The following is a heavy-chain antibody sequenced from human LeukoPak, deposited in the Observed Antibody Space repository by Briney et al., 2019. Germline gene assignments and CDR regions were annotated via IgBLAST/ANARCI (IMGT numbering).Heavy chain of an antibody. V-gene: IGHV4-59*01. CDR1: GGSISNYY. CDR3: ARDPSYFSGWFDP. D-gene: IGHD2/OR15-2a*01. CDR2: IYYSGST. J-gene: IGHJ5*02. Sequence: SETLSLTCTVSGGSISNYYWSWIRQPPGKRLEWIGYIYYSGSTNYNPSLKSRVTISVDTSKNQVSLKLNSATAADTALYYCARDPSYFSGWFDPWGQGILVTVSA.